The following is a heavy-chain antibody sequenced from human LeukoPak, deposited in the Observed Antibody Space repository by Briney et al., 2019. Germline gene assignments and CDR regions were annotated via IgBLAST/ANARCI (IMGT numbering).Heavy chain of an antibody. J-gene: IGHJ6*02. Sequence: SGTLSLTCTVSGGSISSSSYYWGWIRQPPGKGLEWIGSIYYSGSTYYNPSLKSRVTISVDTSKNQFSLKLSSVTAADTAVYYCARHSYSSSRYGDDYYGMDVWGQGTTVTVSS. D-gene: IGHD6-13*01. CDR1: GGSISSSSYY. CDR3: ARHSYSSSRYGDDYYGMDV. CDR2: IYYSGST. V-gene: IGHV4-39*01.